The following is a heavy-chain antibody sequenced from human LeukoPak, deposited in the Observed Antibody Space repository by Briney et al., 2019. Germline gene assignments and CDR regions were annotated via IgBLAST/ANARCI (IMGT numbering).Heavy chain of an antibody. D-gene: IGHD5-18*01. CDR3: AKVWHSYGPTFFDY. CDR2: ISGSGGST. CDR1: GFTFSRYA. J-gene: IGHJ4*02. V-gene: IGHV3-23*01. Sequence: GGSLRLSCAASGFTFSRYAMSWVRQAPGKGLEWVSAISGSGGSTYYADSVKGQFTISRDNSKNTLYLQMNSLRAEDTAVYYWAKVWHSYGPTFFDYWGQGTLVTVSS.